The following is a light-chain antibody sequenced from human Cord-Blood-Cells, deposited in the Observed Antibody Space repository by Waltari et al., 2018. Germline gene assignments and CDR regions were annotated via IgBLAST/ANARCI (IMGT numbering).Light chain of an antibody. V-gene: IGLV2-14*01. CDR3: SSYTSSSTNYV. CDR1: SSHVGGYNY. J-gene: IGLJ1*01. Sequence: QSALTQPASVSGSPGQSITISCTGTSSHVGGYNYVSWYQQHPGKAPKLMIYDVSNRPSGVSNRFSGSKSGNTASLTISGLQAEDEADYYCSSYTSSSTNYVFGTGTKVTVL. CDR2: DVS.